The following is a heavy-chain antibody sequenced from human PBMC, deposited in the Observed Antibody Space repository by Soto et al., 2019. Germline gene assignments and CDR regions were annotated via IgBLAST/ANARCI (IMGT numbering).Heavy chain of an antibody. CDR3: ARVPDCTNGVCYPDY. J-gene: IGHJ4*02. CDR1: VGTFSSYA. V-gene: IGHV1-69*12. CDR2: IIPIFGTA. Sequence: QVQLVQSGAEVKKPGSSVKVSCKASVGTFSSYAISWVRQAPGQGREWMGGIIPIFGTANYAQKFQGRVTITADESTSTAYMELSSLRSEDTAVYYCARVPDCTNGVCYPDYWGQGTLVTVSS. D-gene: IGHD2-8*01.